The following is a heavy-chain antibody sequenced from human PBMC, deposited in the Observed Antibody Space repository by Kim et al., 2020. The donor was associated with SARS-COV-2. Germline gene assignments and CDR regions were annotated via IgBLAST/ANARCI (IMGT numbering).Heavy chain of an antibody. CDR1: GFTFSNAW. V-gene: IGHV3-15*01. J-gene: IGHJ6*02. D-gene: IGHD4-17*01. CDR2: IKSKTDGGTT. Sequence: GGSLRLSCAASGFTFSNAWMSWVRQAPGKGLEWVGRIKSKTDGGTTDYAAPVKGRFTISRDDSKNTLYLQMNSLKTEDTAVYYCTTGGGDYYYYGMDVWGQGTTVTVSS. CDR3: TTGGGDYYYYGMDV.